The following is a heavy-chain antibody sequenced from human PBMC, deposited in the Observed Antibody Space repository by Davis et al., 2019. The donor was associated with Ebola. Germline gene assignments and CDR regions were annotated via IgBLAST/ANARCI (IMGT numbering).Heavy chain of an antibody. D-gene: IGHD4-17*01. CDR2: IYPCDSDT. V-gene: IGHV5-51*01. Sequence: GESLKISCKDSGFSFTTMWIAWVRQKPGKGLEWMGIIYPCDSDTRYSPSFQGRVTISADKSVGTAYLQWTSLEASDSAVYYCATLEDYGDCPEDWGQGTLVTVSS. CDR3: ATLEDYGDCPED. J-gene: IGHJ4*02. CDR1: GFSFTTMW.